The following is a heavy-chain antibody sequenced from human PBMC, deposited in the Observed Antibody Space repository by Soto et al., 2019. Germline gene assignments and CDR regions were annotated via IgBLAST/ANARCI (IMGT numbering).Heavy chain of an antibody. J-gene: IGHJ4*02. CDR1: GGSISSYY. V-gene: IGHV4-59*08. Sequence: QVQLQESGPGLVKPSETLSLTCTVSGGSISSYYWTWIRQPPGKGLEWIGFMYNSGSTHYNPSLKSRVTLSLDTSKNQFSLNLRSVTAADTAVYYCASMGYHYGSGSYPLDYWAQGTLVTVSS. D-gene: IGHD3-10*01. CDR2: MYNSGST. CDR3: ASMGYHYGSGSYPLDY.